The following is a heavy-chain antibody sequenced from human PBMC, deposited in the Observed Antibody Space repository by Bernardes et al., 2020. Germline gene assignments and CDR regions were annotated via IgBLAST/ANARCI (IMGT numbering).Heavy chain of an antibody. J-gene: IGHJ4*02. D-gene: IGHD3-22*01. V-gene: IGHV3-48*02. CDR2: ISSSSSTI. Sequence: GGSLRLSRAASGFTFSSYSMNWVRQAPGKGLEWVSYISSSSSTIYYADSVKGRFTISRDNAKNSLYLQMNSLRDEDTAVYYCARELYYYDSSGMGYWGQGTLVTVSS. CDR3: ARELYYYDSSGMGY. CDR1: GFTFSSYS.